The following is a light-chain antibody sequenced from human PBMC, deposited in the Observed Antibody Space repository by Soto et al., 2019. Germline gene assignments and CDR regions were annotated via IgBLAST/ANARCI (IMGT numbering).Light chain of an antibody. CDR3: QQYNSSPLT. CDR1: QSVSTW. CDR2: KAY. J-gene: IGKJ4*01. V-gene: IGKV1-5*03. Sequence: DIQMTQSPSTLSASVGDIVTITCRASQSVSTWLAWYQQKPGKVHKLLIYKAYSFESGVPSRFSGSGSGTEFTLTISSLQPDDFATYYCQQYNSSPLTFGGGTKVEIK.